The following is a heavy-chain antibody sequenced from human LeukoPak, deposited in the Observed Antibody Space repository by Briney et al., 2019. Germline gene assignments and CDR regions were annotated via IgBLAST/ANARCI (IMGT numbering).Heavy chain of an antibody. CDR2: IYPGDSDT. Sequence: GESLKISCKGSGYSFTNYWIGWVRQKPGEGLEWMGIIYPGDSDTRYSPSFQGQVTISADKFINTAYLQWSSLKASDTAIYYCARLSSGWYFDYWDQGALVTVSS. CDR1: GYSFTNYW. D-gene: IGHD6-19*01. J-gene: IGHJ4*02. V-gene: IGHV5-51*01. CDR3: ARLSSGWYFDY.